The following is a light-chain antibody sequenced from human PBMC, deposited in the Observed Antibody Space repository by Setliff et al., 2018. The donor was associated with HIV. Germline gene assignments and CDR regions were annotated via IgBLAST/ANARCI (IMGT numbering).Light chain of an antibody. Sequence: QSVLTQPPSASGSPGQSVTISCTGTSSDVGGYNYVSWYQQHPGKAPKLMIYEVSRRPSGVPDRFSGSKSGNTASLTVSGLQAEDEADYYCSSYADNILYVFGSGTKVTVL. CDR3: SSYADNILYV. J-gene: IGLJ1*01. CDR1: SSDVGGYNY. V-gene: IGLV2-8*01. CDR2: EVS.